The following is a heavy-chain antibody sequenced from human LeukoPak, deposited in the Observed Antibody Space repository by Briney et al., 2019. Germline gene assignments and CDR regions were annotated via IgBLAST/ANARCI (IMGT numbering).Heavy chain of an antibody. D-gene: IGHD6-13*01. V-gene: IGHV4-39*07. CDR3: ARDRDSSTFYYYYGMDV. Sequence: SETLSLTCTVSGGSISSSSYYWGWIRQPPGKGLEWIGSIYYSGSTYYNPSLKSRVTISVDTSKNQFSLKLSSVTAADTAVYYCARDRDSSTFYYYYGMDVWGQGTTVTVSS. J-gene: IGHJ6*02. CDR1: GGSISSSSYY. CDR2: IYYSGST.